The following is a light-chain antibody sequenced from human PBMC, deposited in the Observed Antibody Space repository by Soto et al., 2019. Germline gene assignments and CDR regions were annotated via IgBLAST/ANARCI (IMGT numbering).Light chain of an antibody. CDR2: DAS. V-gene: IGKV3-11*01. CDR1: QSISDF. Sequence: EIVWTQSPATLSLSPGERATLSCRASQSISDFLAWYQQKPGQAPRLLIYDASKRATDIPDRFIGSGSGTDFTLTISSLQSEDFAVYYCQQYNNWPRTVGQGTKVDIK. CDR3: QQYNNWPRT. J-gene: IGKJ1*01.